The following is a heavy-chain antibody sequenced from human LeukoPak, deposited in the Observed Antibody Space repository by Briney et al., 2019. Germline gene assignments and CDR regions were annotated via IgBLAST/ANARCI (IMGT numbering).Heavy chain of an antibody. V-gene: IGHV3-30*04. CDR3: ARMRGSSGWGYYYYYMDV. D-gene: IGHD6-19*01. CDR1: GFTFSSYA. Sequence: PGGSLRLSCAASGFTFSSYAMHWVRQAPGKGLEWVAVISYDGSNKYYADSVKGRFTISRDNSKNTLYLQMNSLRAEDTAVYYCARMRGSSGWGYYYYYMDVWGKGTTVTISS. J-gene: IGHJ6*03. CDR2: ISYDGSNK.